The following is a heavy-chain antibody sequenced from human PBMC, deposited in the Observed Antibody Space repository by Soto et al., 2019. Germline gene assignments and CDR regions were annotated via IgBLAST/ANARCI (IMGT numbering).Heavy chain of an antibody. CDR1: GFRFSDHY. CDR2: ISSSGTTM. V-gene: IGHV3-11*01. J-gene: IGHJ4*02. CDR3: AGDPYYYGSAF. Sequence: QVQLVESGGGLVEPGGSLRLSCAASGFRFSDHYMTWIRQAPGKGLEWVSKISSSGTTMYYADSVKGRFTVSRDNAQNSLYTQINGLRAEDTAVYYCAGDPYYYGSAFWGQGTLVTVSS. D-gene: IGHD3-10*01.